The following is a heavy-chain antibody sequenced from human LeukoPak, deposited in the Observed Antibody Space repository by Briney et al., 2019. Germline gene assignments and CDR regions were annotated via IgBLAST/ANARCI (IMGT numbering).Heavy chain of an antibody. CDR2: ISSRGTS. J-gene: IGHJ4*02. V-gene: IGHV4-61*10. CDR1: GDSISSGHYY. D-gene: IGHD3-10*01. Sequence: PSETLSLTCIVSGDSISSGHYYWKWIRQSAGKGLEWIGYISSRGTSTYNPSLKSPVTISKDTSKNQFSLRLNSVTAADTAVYYCARAWFGELFFDYWGQGALVTVSS. CDR3: ARAWFGELFFDY.